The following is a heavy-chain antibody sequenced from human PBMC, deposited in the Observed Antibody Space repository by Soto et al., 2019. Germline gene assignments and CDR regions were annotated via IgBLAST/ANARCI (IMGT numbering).Heavy chain of an antibody. J-gene: IGHJ4*02. CDR3: ARRRKGGEYYFDY. V-gene: IGHV3-30-3*01. CDR1: GFTFSSYA. Sequence: QVQLVESGGGVVQPGRSLRLPCEVSGFTFSSYAMHWVRQAPGKGLEWVAIISYDATNKYYADSVKGRFTISRDNSKNTLYLQMNSLRAEDTAVYYCARRRKGGEYYFDYWGQGTLVTVSS. D-gene: IGHD3-16*01. CDR2: ISYDATNK.